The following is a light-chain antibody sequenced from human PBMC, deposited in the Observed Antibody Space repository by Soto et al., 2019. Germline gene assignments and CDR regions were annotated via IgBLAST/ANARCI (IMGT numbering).Light chain of an antibody. V-gene: IGKV3-11*01. CDR2: DAS. CDR1: QSVSSY. J-gene: IGKJ1*01. CDR3: QQRSNWLRT. Sequence: EIVLTQSPATLSLSPGERATLSCRASQSVSSYLAWYQQKPGQAPRLLIYDASNRATGIPARFSGSGSGTDFPLTIRSLEPEDFAVYYCQQRSNWLRTFGQGTKVEIK.